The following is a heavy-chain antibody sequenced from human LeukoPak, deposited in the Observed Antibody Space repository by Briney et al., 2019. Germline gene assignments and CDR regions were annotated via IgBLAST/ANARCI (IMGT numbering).Heavy chain of an antibody. V-gene: IGHV1-8*01. Sequence: VASVKVSCKASGYTFTSYDINWVRQATGQGLEWMGWMNPNSGNTDYAQKFQGRVTMTRNTTISTAYMELSSLKSEDTAVYYCARGYCSGGSCYGMDVWGQGTTVTVSS. CDR2: MNPNSGNT. CDR3: ARGYCSGGSCYGMDV. D-gene: IGHD2-15*01. CDR1: GYTFTSYD. J-gene: IGHJ6*02.